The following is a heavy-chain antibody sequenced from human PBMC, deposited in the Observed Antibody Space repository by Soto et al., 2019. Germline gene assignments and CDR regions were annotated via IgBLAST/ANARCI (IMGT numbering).Heavy chain of an antibody. CDR3: GRGVDYRDYAIDY. D-gene: IGHD4-17*01. CDR1: GFTFSKNG. Sequence: QVQLVESGGGVVQPGRSLRLSCAASGFTFSKNGMHWVRQAPGKGLEWVAVIWYDGSNEYFADSVKGRFTISRDNSKNTLFLQMDSLRAEDTAVYYRGRGVDYRDYAIDYWGQGTLVTVSS. CDR2: IWYDGSNE. V-gene: IGHV3-33*01. J-gene: IGHJ4*02.